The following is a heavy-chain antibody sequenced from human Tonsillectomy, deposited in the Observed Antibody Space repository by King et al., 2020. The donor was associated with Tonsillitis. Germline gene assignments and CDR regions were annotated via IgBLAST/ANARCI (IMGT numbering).Heavy chain of an antibody. CDR2: ISGSGGST. Sequence: VQLVESGGGLVQPGGSLRLSCAASGFTFSSYAMSWVRQAPGKGLEWVSAISGSGGSTYYADSVKGRFTISRDNSKNTLYLQMNSLRAEDTAVYYCAKISPSRYCSGGSCSLDYWGQGTLVTVSS. J-gene: IGHJ4*02. CDR3: AKISPSRYCSGGSCSLDY. D-gene: IGHD2-15*01. CDR1: GFTFSSYA. V-gene: IGHV3-23*04.